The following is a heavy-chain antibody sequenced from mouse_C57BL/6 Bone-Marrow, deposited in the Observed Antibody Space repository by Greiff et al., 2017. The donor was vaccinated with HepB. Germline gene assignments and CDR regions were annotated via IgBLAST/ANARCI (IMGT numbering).Heavy chain of an antibody. D-gene: IGHD3-2*02. CDR1: GYSFTDYN. CDR3: ARRQLRLRYFDY. CDR2: INPNHGTT. Sequence: LVESGPELVKPGASVKISCKASGYSFTDYNMNWVKQSNGKSLEWIGVINPNHGTTSYNQKFKGKATLTVDQSSSTAYMQLNSLTSEDSAVYYCARRQLRLRYFDYWGQGTTLTVSS. J-gene: IGHJ2*01. V-gene: IGHV1-39*01.